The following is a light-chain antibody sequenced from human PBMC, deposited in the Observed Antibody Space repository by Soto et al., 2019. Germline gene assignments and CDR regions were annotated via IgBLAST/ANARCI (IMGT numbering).Light chain of an antibody. J-gene: IGLJ3*02. CDR1: SSDVGGYNY. Sequence: QSVLTQPASVSGSPGQSITISCTGTSSDVGGYNYVSWYQQHPGKAPKLMIYEVSNRPSGVSNRFSGSKSGNTASLTISGLQAEDEADYYCSSYTSSSTGVFGGGIKLTVL. CDR3: SSYTSSSTGV. V-gene: IGLV2-14*01. CDR2: EVS.